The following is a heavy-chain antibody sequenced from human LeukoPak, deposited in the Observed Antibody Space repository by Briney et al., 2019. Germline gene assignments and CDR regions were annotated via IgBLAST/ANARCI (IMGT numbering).Heavy chain of an antibody. D-gene: IGHD5-18*01. CDR2: INPDGNKK. Sequence: GGSLRLSCAVSGLTFSSSWMDWVRQAPGKGLEWVASINPDGNKKYSADSVKGRFTASRDNSKNTLYLQMNSLRAEDTAVYYCARGGNSYGYFDYWGQGTLVTVSS. V-gene: IGHV3-7*04. CDR1: GLTFSSSW. J-gene: IGHJ4*02. CDR3: ARGGNSYGYFDY.